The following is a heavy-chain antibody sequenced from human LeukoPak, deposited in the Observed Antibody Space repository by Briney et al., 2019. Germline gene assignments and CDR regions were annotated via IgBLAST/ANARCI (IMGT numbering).Heavy chain of an antibody. CDR1: GYTFTSYY. J-gene: IGHJ4*02. D-gene: IGHD3-10*01. CDR3: ARVRGLLWFGEEDFDY. V-gene: IGHV1-46*01. CDR2: INPSGGST. Sequence: ASVKVSCKASGYTFTSYYMHWVRQAPGQGLEWMGIINPSGGSTSYAQKFQGRVTMTRDTSTSTVYMELSSLRSEDTAVYYCARVRGLLWFGEEDFDYWGQGTLVTVSS.